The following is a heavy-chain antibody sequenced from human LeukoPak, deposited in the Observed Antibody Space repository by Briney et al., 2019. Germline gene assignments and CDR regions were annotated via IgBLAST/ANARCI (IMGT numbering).Heavy chain of an antibody. J-gene: IGHJ5*02. CDR2: LNHSGST. CDR3: AREYIRYSNYGVGFDP. Sequence: PSETLSLTCAVYGGSFSGYYWSWIRQPPGKGLEWIGELNHSGSTNYNPSLKSRVTISVDTSKNQFSLKPSSVTAADTAVYYCAREYIRYSNYGVGFDPWGQGTLLTVSS. V-gene: IGHV4-34*01. D-gene: IGHD4-11*01. CDR1: GGSFSGYY.